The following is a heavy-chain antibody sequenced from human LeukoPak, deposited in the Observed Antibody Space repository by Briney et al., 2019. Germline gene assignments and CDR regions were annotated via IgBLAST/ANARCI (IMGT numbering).Heavy chain of an antibody. J-gene: IGHJ4*02. CDR1: GFTFTTYG. CDR2: ISGSGGST. D-gene: IGHD3-22*01. CDR3: AKGVRRSSDYSSPVDY. Sequence: GGSLRLSCAASGFTFTTYGMSWVRPAPGKGLEWVSAISGSGGSTYYADSVKGRFTISRDNSRNTLYLQMNSLRAEDTAVYYCAKGVRRSSDYSSPVDYWGQGTLVTVSS. V-gene: IGHV3-23*01.